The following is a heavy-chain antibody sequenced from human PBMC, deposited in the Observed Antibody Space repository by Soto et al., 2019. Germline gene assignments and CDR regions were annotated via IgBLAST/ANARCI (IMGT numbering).Heavy chain of an antibody. V-gene: IGHV1-3*01. CDR2: INAGNGNT. CDR1: GYTFTSYA. D-gene: IGHD3-22*01. CDR3: AGRTYYYDSSGYYINQYFQH. J-gene: IGHJ1*01. Sequence: AASVKVSCKASGYTFTSYAMHWVRLAPGQRLEWMGWINAGNGNTKYSQKFQDRVTITRDTSASTAYMELSSLRSEDTAVYYCAGRTYYYDSSGYYINQYFQHWGQGTLVTVSS.